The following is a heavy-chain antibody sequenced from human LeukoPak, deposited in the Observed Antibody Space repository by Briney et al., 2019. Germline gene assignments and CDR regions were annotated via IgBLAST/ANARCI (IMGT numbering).Heavy chain of an antibody. J-gene: IGHJ4*02. V-gene: IGHV3-30*06. CDR1: GFTFSPYS. Sequence: GGALRLSCAASGFTFSPYSMHWVRQAPGKGLDWVAFIPSDGGNRFYAASVKGRFTISRDNSKNTFYLQMNSLRAEDTAVYYCAREGELRDFFDYWGPGTLVTVSS. CDR3: AREGELRDFFDY. CDR2: IPSDGGNR. D-gene: IGHD1-7*01.